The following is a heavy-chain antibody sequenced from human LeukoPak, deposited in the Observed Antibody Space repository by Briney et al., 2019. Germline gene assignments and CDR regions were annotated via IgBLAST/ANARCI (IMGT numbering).Heavy chain of an antibody. V-gene: IGHV1-18*01. CDR1: GYTFTSYG. CDR3: ARDRPGYYDSSGEYFGY. CDR2: ISAYNGNT. D-gene: IGHD3-22*01. Sequence: ASVKVSCKASGYTFTSYGISWVRQAPGQGLEWMGWISAYNGNTNYAQKLQGRVTMTTDTSTSTAYMELRSLRSDDTAVYYCARDRPGYYDSSGEYFGYWGQGTLVTVSS. J-gene: IGHJ4*02.